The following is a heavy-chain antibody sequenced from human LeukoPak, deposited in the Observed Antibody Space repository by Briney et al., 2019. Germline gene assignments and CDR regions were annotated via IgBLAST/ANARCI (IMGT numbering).Heavy chain of an antibody. CDR1: SGSIRSSSFY. D-gene: IGHD3-9*01. V-gene: IGHV4-39*01. J-gene: IGHJ6*03. Sequence: SSETLSLTCTVSSGSIRSSSFYWGWIRQPPGKGLEWIGSIYYSGSTYYNPSLKSRVTISVDTSKNQFSLKLSSVTAADTAVYYCARGLRYFDWLLFSYYMDVWGKGTTVTISS. CDR2: IYYSGST. CDR3: ARGLRYFDWLLFSYYMDV.